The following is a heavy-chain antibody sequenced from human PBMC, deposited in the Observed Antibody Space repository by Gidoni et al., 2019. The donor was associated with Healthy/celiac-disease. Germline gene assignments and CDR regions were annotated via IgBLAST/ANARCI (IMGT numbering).Heavy chain of an antibody. D-gene: IGHD3-10*01. V-gene: IGHV1-18*01. CDR2: ISAYNGNT. CDR1: GYTFTSYG. Sequence: QVQLVQSGAEVKKPGASVKVSCKASGYTFTSYGISWVRQAPGQGLEWMGWISAYNGNTNYAQKLQGRVTMTTDTSTSTAYMELRSLRSDDTAVYYCARDRTRTYYYGSGSYYAPYYWGQGTLVTVSS. J-gene: IGHJ4*02. CDR3: ARDRTRTYYYGSGSYYAPYY.